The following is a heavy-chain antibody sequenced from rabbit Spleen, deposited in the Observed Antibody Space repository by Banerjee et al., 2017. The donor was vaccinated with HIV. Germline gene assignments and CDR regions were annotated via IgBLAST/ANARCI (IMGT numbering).Heavy chain of an antibody. J-gene: IGHJ6*01. CDR3: ARSGYYAGDTMHGHAIGL. CDR2: IDTDSGST. V-gene: IGHV1S43*01. CDR1: GIDFSNYYY. Sequence: QQQLEESGGGLVKPGGTLTLTCKASGIDFSNYYYMCWVRQAPGKGLEWIACIDTDSGSTWYASWVNGRFTISRASSTTVTLQMTSLTAADTATYFCARSGYYAGDTMHGHAIGLWGPGTLVTVS. D-gene: IGHD4-2*01.